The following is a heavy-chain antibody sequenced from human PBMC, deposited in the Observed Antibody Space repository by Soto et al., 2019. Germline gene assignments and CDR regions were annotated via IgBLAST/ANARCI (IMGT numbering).Heavy chain of an antibody. CDR2: VSTPFRTS. CDR1: GVSFNNNG. V-gene: IGHV1-69*01. Sequence: QVQLVQSGAEVKKPGSSVKVSCKTSGVSFNNNGIGWVRQAPGHGLEWMGGVSTPFRTSNYARKFQGRNSITADASTGTVNMELSSLTSEDTAQYYCARVLYYGSGRYSPYGMDVCGQGTTVTVSS. CDR3: ARVLYYGSGRYSPYGMDV. J-gene: IGHJ6*02. D-gene: IGHD3-10*01.